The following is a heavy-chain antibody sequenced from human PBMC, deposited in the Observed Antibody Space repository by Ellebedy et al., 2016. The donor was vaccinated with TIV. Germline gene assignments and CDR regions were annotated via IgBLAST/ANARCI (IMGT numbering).Heavy chain of an antibody. J-gene: IGHJ4*02. V-gene: IGHV1-46*01. Sequence: ASVKVSXXASGYTFTNYHMHWVRQAPGQGPEWMGIINPSIDSTSYALKFQGRVTVTRDTSTSAIYMELSSLTSEDTAVYYCAGDRTGSWTFDYWGQGTLVTVSS. CDR2: INPSIDST. CDR1: GYTFTNYH. CDR3: AGDRTGSWTFDY. D-gene: IGHD1-26*01.